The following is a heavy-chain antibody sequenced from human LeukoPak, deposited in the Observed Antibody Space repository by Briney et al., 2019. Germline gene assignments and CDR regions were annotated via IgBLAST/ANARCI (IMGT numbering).Heavy chain of an antibody. V-gene: IGHV3-74*01. D-gene: IGHD6-6*01. J-gene: IGHJ4*02. CDR3: ARGPNSNWSGLDF. CDR1: GFSFSGHW. Sequence: GGSLRLSCTASGFSFSGHWMHWARHLPGKGLVWVSRISPTGSTTSYADSVKGRFTVSRDNAKNTLYLQVNNLRAEDTAVYYCARGPNSNWSGLDFWGQGTCSPSPQ. CDR2: ISPTGSTT.